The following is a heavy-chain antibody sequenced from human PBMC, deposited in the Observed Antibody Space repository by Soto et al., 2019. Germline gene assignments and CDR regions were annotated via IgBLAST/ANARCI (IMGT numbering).Heavy chain of an antibody. Sequence: QVQLVESGGGVVQPGRSLRLSCAASGFTFSGYTIHWVRQAPGKGLEWLALIWFDVSNKYYADSVKGRFTISRDNARNTLYLQMNSLRAEDTSVYYCARDLGYNYGHPFDYWGQGTLVTVSS. CDR2: IWFDVSNK. V-gene: IGHV3-33*01. CDR1: GFTFSGYT. CDR3: ARDLGYNYGHPFDY. D-gene: IGHD5-18*01. J-gene: IGHJ4*02.